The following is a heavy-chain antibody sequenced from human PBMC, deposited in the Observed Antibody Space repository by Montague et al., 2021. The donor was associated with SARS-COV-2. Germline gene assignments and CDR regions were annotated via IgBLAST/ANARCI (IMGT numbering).Heavy chain of an antibody. D-gene: IGHD3-10*01. V-gene: IGHV4-39*01. CDR1: GGSISSSSYY. CDR2: IYYSGST. Sequence: SETLSLTCTVSGGSISSSSYYWGWIRQPPGKGLEWIGSIYYSGSTYYNPSLKSRVTISVDTSKNQFSLKLSSVTAADTAVYYCARQNGNDSPRSVGDIHGFLSWWEVWFGWSFDYWGQGTLVTVSS. J-gene: IGHJ4*02. CDR3: ARQNGNDSPRSVGDIHGFLSWWEVWFGWSFDY.